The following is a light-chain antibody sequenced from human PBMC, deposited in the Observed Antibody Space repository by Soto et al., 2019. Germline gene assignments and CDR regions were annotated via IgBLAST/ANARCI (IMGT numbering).Light chain of an antibody. CDR1: QSISSY. V-gene: IGKV1-13*02. CDR3: QQLNSYPLT. CDR2: DAS. J-gene: IGKJ4*01. Sequence: IQMTQSPSSLSASVGDRVTITCRASQSISSYLNWYQQKPGKAPKLLIYDASSLESGVPSRFSGSGSGTDFTLTISSLQPEDFATYYCQQLNSYPLTFGGGTKVDI.